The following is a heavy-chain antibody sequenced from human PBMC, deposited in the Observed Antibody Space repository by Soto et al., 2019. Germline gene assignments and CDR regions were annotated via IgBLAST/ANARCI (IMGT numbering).Heavy chain of an antibody. J-gene: IGHJ4*02. V-gene: IGHV1-69*02. Sequence: QVQLVQSGAEVKKPGSSVKVSCKASGGTFSSYTISWVRQAPGQGLEWMGRIIPILGIANYAQKFQGRVTITADKSTSTAYMELSSLRSEDTAVYYCARGPSRSTAGTYFDYWGQGTLVTVSS. CDR3: ARGPSRSTAGTYFDY. CDR1: GGTFSSYT. D-gene: IGHD6-19*01. CDR2: IIPILGIA.